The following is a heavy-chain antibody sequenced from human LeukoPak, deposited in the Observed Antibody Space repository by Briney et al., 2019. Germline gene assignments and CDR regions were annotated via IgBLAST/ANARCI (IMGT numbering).Heavy chain of an antibody. CDR3: ARDLGYGGNGWFDP. Sequence: GASVKVSCKASGYTLTGYYMHWVRQAPGQGLEWMGGIIPIFGTASYAQKFQGRVTITTDESTSTAYMELSSLRSEDTAVYYCARDLGYGGNGWFDPWGQGTLVTVSS. V-gene: IGHV1-69*05. CDR2: IIPIFGTA. J-gene: IGHJ5*02. CDR1: GYTLTGYY. D-gene: IGHD4-23*01.